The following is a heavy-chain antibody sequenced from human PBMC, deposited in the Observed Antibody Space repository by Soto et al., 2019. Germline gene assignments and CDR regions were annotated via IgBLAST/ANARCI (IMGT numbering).Heavy chain of an antibody. J-gene: IGHJ6*03. D-gene: IGHD1-1*01. V-gene: IGHV3-7*01. CDR3: ARAPGKSNSYYHYNYMDV. Sequence: EVQLVESGGGLVQPGGSLRLSCAASGLTFSNFWMTWFRQAPGKGLEWLATVGHNGASYSYVDSVRGRFTISRDNAKDSLYLQMKRLRAEDTAVYFCARAPGKSNSYYHYNYMDVWGKWTKVTVSS. CDR2: VGHNGASY. CDR1: GLTFSNFW.